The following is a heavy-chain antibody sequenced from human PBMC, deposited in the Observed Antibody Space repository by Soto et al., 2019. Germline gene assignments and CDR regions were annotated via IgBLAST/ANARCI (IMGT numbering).Heavy chain of an antibody. J-gene: IGHJ5*02. CDR2: ISSGDAFT. CDR1: GFNFRNYA. V-gene: IGHV3-23*01. D-gene: IGHD6-19*01. Sequence: EVQLLESGGGLVQPGGSLRLSCAASGFNFRNYAMSWVRQAPGKGLEWVSTISSGDAFTYYADSVKVRFTISRDYSKSTLYLQMITLRAEDTAVCYCAKDRQDSSFSWVQGTRVSVSS. CDR3: AKDRQDSSFS.